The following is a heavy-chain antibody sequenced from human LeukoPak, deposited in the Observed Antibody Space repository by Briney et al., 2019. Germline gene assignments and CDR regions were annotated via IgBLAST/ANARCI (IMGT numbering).Heavy chain of an antibody. CDR1: GGSFSGYY. Sequence: PSETLSLTCAVYGGSFSGYYWSWIRQPPGKGLEWIGEINHSGSTNYNPSLKSRVTISVDTSKNQFFLKLSSVTAADTAVYYCARAFYCSSTSCYTDYYYYMDVWGKGTTVTVSS. D-gene: IGHD2-2*02. J-gene: IGHJ6*03. CDR3: ARAFYCSSTSCYTDYYYYMDV. V-gene: IGHV4-34*01. CDR2: INHSGST.